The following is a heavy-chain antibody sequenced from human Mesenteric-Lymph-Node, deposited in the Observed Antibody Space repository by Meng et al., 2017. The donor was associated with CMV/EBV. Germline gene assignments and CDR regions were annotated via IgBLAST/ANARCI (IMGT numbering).Heavy chain of an antibody. V-gene: IGHV3-23*03. J-gene: IGHJ6*02. CDR1: GFTFSDYA. CDR2: IYSGGGSA. Sequence: GESLKISCVATGFTFSDYAMSWVRQAPGKGLEWVSLIYSGGGSAYYGDSVKGRFTISRDYSKNTLYLQMNSLRAEDTAVYYCARNMDVWGQGTTVTVSS. CDR3: ARNMDV.